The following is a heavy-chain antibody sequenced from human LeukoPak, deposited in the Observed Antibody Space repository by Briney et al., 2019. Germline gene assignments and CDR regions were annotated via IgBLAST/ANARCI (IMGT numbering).Heavy chain of an antibody. CDR2: INHSGST. V-gene: IGHV4-34*01. CDR1: GGSFSGYY. CDR3: ARVRGYQDSGYDEDRVGFDY. J-gene: IGHJ4*02. D-gene: IGHD5-12*01. Sequence: SETLSLTCAVYGGSFSGYYWSWIRQPPGKGLEWIGEINHSGSTNYNPSLKSRVTISVDTSKNQFSLKLSSVTAADTAVYYCARVRGYQDSGYDEDRVGFDYWGQGTLVTASS.